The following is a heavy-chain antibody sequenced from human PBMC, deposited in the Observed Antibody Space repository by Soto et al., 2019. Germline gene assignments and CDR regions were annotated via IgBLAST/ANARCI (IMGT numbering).Heavy chain of an antibody. CDR3: ARDRSDALDV. CDR2: INSDGSST. Sequence: EVQLVDSGGGFVQPGGSLRLSCAASGFDFSNSWMHWVRQVPGKGLVWVSHINSDGSSTGYADSVRGRFTVSRDNARTTVYLQLDSLRVEDTAVYYCARDRSDALDVWGQGTRVTVSS. CDR1: GFDFSNSW. V-gene: IGHV3-74*01. J-gene: IGHJ6*02.